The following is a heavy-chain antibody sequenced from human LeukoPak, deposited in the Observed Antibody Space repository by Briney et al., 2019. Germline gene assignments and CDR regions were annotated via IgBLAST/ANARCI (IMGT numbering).Heavy chain of an antibody. CDR1: GGTFSSYA. Sequence: GASVKVSCKASGGTFSSYAISWVRQAPGQGLEWMGGIIPIFGTANYAQKFQGRVTITADKSTSTAYMELSSLRSEDTAVYYCARAVDIVVVPTLWGQGTLSPSPQ. J-gene: IGHJ4*02. CDR3: ARAVDIVVVPTL. CDR2: IIPIFGTA. D-gene: IGHD2-2*03. V-gene: IGHV1-69*06.